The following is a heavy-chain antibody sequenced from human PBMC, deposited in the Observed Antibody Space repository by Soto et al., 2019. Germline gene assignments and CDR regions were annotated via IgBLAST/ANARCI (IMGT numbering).Heavy chain of an antibody. V-gene: IGHV4-61*01. J-gene: IGHJ6*02. CDR2: IHVSGST. CDR1: GGSVSSGSYQ. Sequence: SETLSLTCPVSGGSVSSGSYQWTWIRQPPGKGLEWIGYIHVSGSTNDNPSLKGRVTMSIDTSKNQFSLKLSSVTAADTAVYYCARDGHGMDVWGQGTKVTVSS. CDR3: ARDGHGMDV.